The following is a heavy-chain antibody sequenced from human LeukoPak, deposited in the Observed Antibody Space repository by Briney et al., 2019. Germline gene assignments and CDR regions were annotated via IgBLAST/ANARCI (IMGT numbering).Heavy chain of an antibody. D-gene: IGHD3-22*01. V-gene: IGHV1-18*01. CDR1: GYTFTSYG. CDR2: ISAYNGNT. CDR3: ARDVADYYDSSGYGDY. Sequence: ASVKVSCKASGYTFTSYGISWVRQAPGQGLEWMGWISAYNGNTNYAQKLQGRVTMTTDTSTSTAYMELRSLRSDDTAVYYCARDVADYYDSSGYGDYWGQGTLVTVSS. J-gene: IGHJ4*02.